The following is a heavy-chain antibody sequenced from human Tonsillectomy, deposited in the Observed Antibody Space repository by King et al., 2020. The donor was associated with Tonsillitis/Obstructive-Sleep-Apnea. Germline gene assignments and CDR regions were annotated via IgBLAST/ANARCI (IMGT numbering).Heavy chain of an antibody. CDR3: AGGPPDPSADHGSWNDWGMDV. Sequence: VQLVESGGGVVQPGRSLRLSCAASGFTLSSYAMHWVRQAPGKRLEWGAVISYDGSNKYYADSVKGRFTLSRDNSKNTLYLQINSLGAEDTAVYYCAGGPPDPSADHGSWNDWGMDVWGQGTTVTVSS. D-gene: IGHD3-10*01. J-gene: IGHJ6*02. CDR1: GFTLSSYA. CDR2: ISYDGSNK. V-gene: IGHV3-30*04.